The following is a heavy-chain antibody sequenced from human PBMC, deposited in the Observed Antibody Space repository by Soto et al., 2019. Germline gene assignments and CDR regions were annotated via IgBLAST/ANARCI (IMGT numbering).Heavy chain of an antibody. CDR3: ARDRNKYGYHGMDV. V-gene: IGHV3-11*06. CDR2: ISSTSDFT. D-gene: IGHD3-10*01. J-gene: IGHJ6*02. CDR1: GFTFSDYF. Sequence: PGGSLRLSCAASGFTFSDYFMSWIRQAPGKGLEWVSHISSTSDFTNYADSVKGRFTIPRDDAQNSLHLQMTGLRAEDTAVYYCARDRNKYGYHGMDVWGQGTTVTVS.